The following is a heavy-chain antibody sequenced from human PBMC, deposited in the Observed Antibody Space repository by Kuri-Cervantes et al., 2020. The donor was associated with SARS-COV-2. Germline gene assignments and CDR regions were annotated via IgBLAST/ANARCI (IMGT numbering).Heavy chain of an antibody. CDR1: GGSISSYY. CDR2: IYYSGST. J-gene: IGHJ4*02. V-gene: IGHV4-59*01. Sequence: ESLKISCTVSGGSISSYYWSWIRQPPGKGLEWIGYIYYSGSTNYNPSLKSRVTISVDTSKNQFSLKLSSVTAADTAVYYCARGRVPAAIDYWGQGTLVTVSS. CDR3: ARGRVPAAIDY. D-gene: IGHD2-2*01.